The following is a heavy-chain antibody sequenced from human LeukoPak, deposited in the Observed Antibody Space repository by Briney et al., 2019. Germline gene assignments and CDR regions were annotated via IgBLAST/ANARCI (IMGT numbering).Heavy chain of an antibody. CDR3: ARVDYGDYSKDFDY. V-gene: IGHV4-30-2*06. CDR1: GGSINSGGYS. CDR2: INHSGST. Sequence: SETLSLTCAVSGGSINSGGYSWSWIRQSPGKGLEWIGYINHSGSTNYNPSLKSRVAISVDTSKNQFSLKLSSVTAADTAVYYCARVDYGDYSKDFDYWGQGTLVTVSS. J-gene: IGHJ4*02. D-gene: IGHD4-17*01.